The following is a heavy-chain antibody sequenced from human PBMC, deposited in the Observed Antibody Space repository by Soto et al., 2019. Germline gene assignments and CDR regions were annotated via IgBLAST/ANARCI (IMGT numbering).Heavy chain of an antibody. V-gene: IGHV5-51*01. Sequence: GESLKISCKGSGYSFTSYWIGSVRQMPGKGLEWMGIISPGDSDTRYSPSFQGQVTISRDNAKNSLYLQINSLRAEETAVYYCARVVRGYDFYYHDMDVWGPGTTVTVFS. CDR2: ISPGDSDT. CDR3: ARVVRGYDFYYHDMDV. J-gene: IGHJ6*02. D-gene: IGHD5-12*01. CDR1: GYSFTSYW.